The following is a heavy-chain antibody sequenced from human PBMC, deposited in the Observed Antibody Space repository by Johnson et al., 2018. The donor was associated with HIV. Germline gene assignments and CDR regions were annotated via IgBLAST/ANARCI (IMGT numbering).Heavy chain of an antibody. V-gene: IGHV3-15*01. Sequence: VQLVESGGGVVQPGRSLRLSCAASRFTFSHAWMTWVRQAPGKGLEWVGRIKSKTDGGTTDYAAPVKGRFTISRDDSKNPLYLQMNSLKTEDTAVYYCTTDYHVVFGGFDIWGQGTMVTVSS. J-gene: IGHJ3*02. CDR3: TTDYHVVFGGFDI. CDR2: IKSKTDGGTT. D-gene: IGHD4-23*01. CDR1: RFTFSHAW.